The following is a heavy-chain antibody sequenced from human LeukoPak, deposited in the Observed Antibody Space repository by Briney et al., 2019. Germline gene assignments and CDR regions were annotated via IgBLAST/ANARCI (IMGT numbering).Heavy chain of an antibody. CDR1: GGSISSYY. V-gene: IGHV4-59*08. CDR2: IYYSGST. Sequence: SETLSLTCTVSGGSISSYYWSWIRQPPGKGLEWIGYIYYSGSTNYNPSLKSRVTISVDTSKNQFSLKLSSVTAADTAVYCCARSSLRGQWGGYYYYMDVWGKGTTVTVSS. J-gene: IGHJ6*03. CDR3: ARSSLRGQWGGYYYYMDV. D-gene: IGHD3-10*01.